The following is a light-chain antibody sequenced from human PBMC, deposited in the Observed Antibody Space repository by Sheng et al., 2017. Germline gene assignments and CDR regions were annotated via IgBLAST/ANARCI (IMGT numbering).Light chain of an antibody. J-gene: IGKJ1*01. CDR3: QEYDDSPPWT. CDR1: QSVGGSY. Sequence: EIVLTHSPDTLSLSPGERATLSCRASQSVGGSYLAWYQQKPGQAPRLLIYAASTRATGIPDRFSGSGSGTDFTLTISRLEPEDSAVYYCQEYDDSPPWTFGQGTKVEIK. CDR2: AAS. V-gene: IGKV3-20*01.